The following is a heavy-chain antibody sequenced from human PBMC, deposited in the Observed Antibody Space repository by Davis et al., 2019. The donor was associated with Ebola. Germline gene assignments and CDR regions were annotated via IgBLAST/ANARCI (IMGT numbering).Heavy chain of an antibody. J-gene: IGHJ4*02. CDR1: GFTFSDYY. CDR3: ARDGGSYRFDY. D-gene: IGHD1-26*01. V-gene: IGHV3-11*06. Sequence: GESLKISCAASGFTFSDYYMSWIRQAPGKGLEWLSYIGVNIIYTNYADSVKGRFTISRDNSKNTLYLQMNSLRAEDTAVYYCARDGGSYRFDYWGQGTLVTVSS. CDR2: IGVNIIYT.